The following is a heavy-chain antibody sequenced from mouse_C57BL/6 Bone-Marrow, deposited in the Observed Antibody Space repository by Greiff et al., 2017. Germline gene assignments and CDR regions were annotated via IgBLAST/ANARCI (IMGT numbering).Heavy chain of an antibody. Sequence: QVQLQQSGAELVRPGASVTLSCKASGYTFTDYEMHWVKQTPVHGLEWIGAIDPETGGPAYNQKFKGKAILTADKSSSTAYMELRSLTSEDSAVYYCTTDSSPGYFDVWGTGTTVTVSS. CDR1: GYTFTDYE. J-gene: IGHJ1*03. V-gene: IGHV1-15*01. CDR3: TTDSSPGYFDV. CDR2: IDPETGGP. D-gene: IGHD1-1*01.